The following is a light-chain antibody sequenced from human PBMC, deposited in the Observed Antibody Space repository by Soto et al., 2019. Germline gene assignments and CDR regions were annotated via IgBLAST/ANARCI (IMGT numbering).Light chain of an antibody. V-gene: IGKV1-9*01. CDR1: QDINSY. J-gene: IGKJ4*01. CDR3: QQTRSYPST. Sequence: IPLTQSPSSLSASIGDRVTITCRASQDINSYLAWYQQKPGKAPNLLIYEASILQRGVPSRFSGSNSGTDFTLTISRLQAEDFATYYCQQTRSYPSTFGGGTKVEIK. CDR2: EAS.